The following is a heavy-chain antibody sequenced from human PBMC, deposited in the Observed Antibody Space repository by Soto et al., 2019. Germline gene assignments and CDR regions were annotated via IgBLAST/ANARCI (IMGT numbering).Heavy chain of an antibody. J-gene: IGHJ4*01. CDR1: RRYA. Sequence: RRYAISWVRQAPGQGLEWMGGIIPIFGTANYAQKFQGRVTITADESTSTAYMELSSLRSEDTAVYYCATSSSGYTYSEDLDYWG. V-gene: IGHV1-69*01. CDR3: ATSSSGYTYSEDLDY. D-gene: IGHD3-22*01. CDR2: IIPIFGTA.